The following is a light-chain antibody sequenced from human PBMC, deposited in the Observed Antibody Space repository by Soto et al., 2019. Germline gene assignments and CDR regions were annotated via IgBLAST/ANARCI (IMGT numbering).Light chain of an antibody. CDR3: QQYGSSPRIT. V-gene: IGKV3-20*01. CDR2: GAS. CDR1: PSVTNY. J-gene: IGKJ5*01. Sequence: EIVLTQSPATLSLSPGERATLSCRASPSVTNYLAWYQQKPGQAPRLLIYGASSRATGIPDRFSGSGSGTDFTLTISRLEPEDFAVYYRQQYGSSPRITFGQGTRLEIK.